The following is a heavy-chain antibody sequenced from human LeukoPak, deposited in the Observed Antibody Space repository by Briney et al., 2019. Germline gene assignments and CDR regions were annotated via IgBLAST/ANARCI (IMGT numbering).Heavy chain of an antibody. CDR3: ARGGVVIPDY. J-gene: IGHJ4*02. CDR1: GGSIRSYY. D-gene: IGHD3-3*01. Sequence: SETLSLTCTVSGGSIRSYYWSWIRQPAGKGLEWIGRIYHNGGTNDNPSLRSRVTISVDTSKKQFSLKLSSVTAADTALYYCARGGVVIPDYWGQGTLVTVSS. V-gene: IGHV4-4*07. CDR2: IYHNGGT.